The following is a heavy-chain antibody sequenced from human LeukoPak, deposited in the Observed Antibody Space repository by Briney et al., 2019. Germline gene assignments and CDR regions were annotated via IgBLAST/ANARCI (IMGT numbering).Heavy chain of an antibody. D-gene: IGHD1-14*01. J-gene: IGHJ5*02. V-gene: IGHV4-34*01. CDR2: INHSGST. CDR1: GGSFSGYH. Sequence: SETLSLTCAVYGGSFSGYHWSRIRQPPGKGLEWIGEINHSGSTNYNPSLKSRVTISVDTSKNQFFLKLSSVTAADTAVYYCARRRVRKPDNWFDPWGQGTLVTVSS. CDR3: ARRRVRKPDNWFDP.